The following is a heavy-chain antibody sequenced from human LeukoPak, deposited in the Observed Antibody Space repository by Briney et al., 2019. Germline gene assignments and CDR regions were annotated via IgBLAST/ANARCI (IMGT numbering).Heavy chain of an antibody. D-gene: IGHD3-3*01. CDR1: GFTFSSYW. CDR2: IKQDGSEK. J-gene: IGHJ5*02. V-gene: IGHV3-7*01. Sequence: GGSLRLSCAASGFTFSSYWMSWVRQAPGKGLEWVANIKQDGSEKYYVDTVKGRFTISRDNAKNSLYLQMNSLRAEDTAVYYCARLSGYYLSWFDPWGQGTLVTVSS. CDR3: ARLSGYYLSWFDP.